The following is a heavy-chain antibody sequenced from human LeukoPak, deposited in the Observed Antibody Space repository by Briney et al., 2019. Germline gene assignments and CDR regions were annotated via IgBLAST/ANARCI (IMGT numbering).Heavy chain of an antibody. CDR1: GFTFSDYY. Sequence: GGSLRLSCAASGFTFSDYYMSWIRQAPGKGLEWVAVISYDGGIKYYADSVKGRFTISRDNSKNTLYLQMNSLRAEDTAVYYCAKEVDDYGDFRYFDYWGQGTLVTVSS. J-gene: IGHJ4*02. D-gene: IGHD4-17*01. CDR3: AKEVDDYGDFRYFDY. CDR2: ISYDGGIK. V-gene: IGHV3-30*18.